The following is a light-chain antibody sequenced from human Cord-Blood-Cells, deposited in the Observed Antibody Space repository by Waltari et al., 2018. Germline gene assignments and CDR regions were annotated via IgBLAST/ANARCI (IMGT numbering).Light chain of an antibody. V-gene: IGKV4-1*01. CDR2: WAS. Sequence: DIVMTQSPDSLAVSLGGRATINCKSSQSVLYSSNNKTYLAWYQQKPGQPPKLLIYWASTRESGVPDRFSGSGSGTDFTLTISSLQAEDVAVYYCQQYYSTPLTFGGGTKVEIK. J-gene: IGKJ4*01. CDR3: QQYYSTPLT. CDR1: QSVLYSSNNKTY.